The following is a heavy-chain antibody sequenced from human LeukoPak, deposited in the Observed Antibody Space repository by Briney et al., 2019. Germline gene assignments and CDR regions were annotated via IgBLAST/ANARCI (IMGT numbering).Heavy chain of an antibody. CDR2: ISSSTSYI. Sequence: GGSLRLSCAACGFTFSSYSMNWVRQAPGKGLEWVSSISSSTSYIYYADSVKGRFTISRDNAKNSLYLQMNSLRAEDTAVYYCASDDYYYGLDVWGQGTTVTVSS. CDR3: ASDDYYYGLDV. V-gene: IGHV3-21*01. CDR1: GFTFSSYS. J-gene: IGHJ6*02.